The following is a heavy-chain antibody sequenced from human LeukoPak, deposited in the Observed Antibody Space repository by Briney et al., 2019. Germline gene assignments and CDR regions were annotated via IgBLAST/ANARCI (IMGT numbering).Heavy chain of an antibody. V-gene: IGHV1-69*13. CDR1: GCTFSSYA. CDR3: ARVKAYDYVWGSYRSAYFDY. CDR2: IIPIFGTA. Sequence: GASVKVSCKASGCTFSSYAISWVRQAPGQGLEWMGGIIPIFGTANYAQKFQGRVTITADESTSTAYMELSSLRSEDTAVYYCARVKAYDYVWGSYRSAYFDYWGQGTMVTVSS. J-gene: IGHJ4*02. D-gene: IGHD3-16*02.